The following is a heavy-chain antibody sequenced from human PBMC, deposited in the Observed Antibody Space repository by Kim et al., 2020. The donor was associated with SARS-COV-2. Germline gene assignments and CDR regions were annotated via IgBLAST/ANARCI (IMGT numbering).Heavy chain of an antibody. Sequence: SETLSLTCAVYGGSFSGYYWSWIRQPPGKGLEWIGEINHSGSTNYNPDLKRRVTISVDTSKNKFSLKLSSVTAAETAGYYCARGRGGTTVVTLGLGYYYYYGMDVWGQGTTVTVSS. V-gene: IGHV4-34*01. CDR2: INHSGST. CDR3: ARGRGGTTVVTLGLGYYYYYGMDV. D-gene: IGHD4-17*01. CDR1: GGSFSGYY. J-gene: IGHJ6*02.